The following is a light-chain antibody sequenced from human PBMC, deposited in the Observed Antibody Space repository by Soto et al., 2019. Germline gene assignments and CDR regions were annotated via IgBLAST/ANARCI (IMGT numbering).Light chain of an antibody. CDR3: QQYGSSPRT. V-gene: IGKV3-20*01. J-gene: IGKJ1*01. Sequence: EIVLTQSPGTLSLSPGEGATLSCRASQSIGSNFLAWYQQKRGQAPRLLIHGASNRATGIPDRFSGSGSGTDFTLTISRLEPEDFAVYYCQQYGSSPRTFGQGTKVDIK. CDR1: QSIGSNF. CDR2: GAS.